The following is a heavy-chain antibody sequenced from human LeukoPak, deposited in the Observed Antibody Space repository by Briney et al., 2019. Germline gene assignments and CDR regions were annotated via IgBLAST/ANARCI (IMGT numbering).Heavy chain of an antibody. CDR3: ASKDTSGWYEEA. CDR2: INPGGGST. CDR1: GYTFTSYD. V-gene: IGHV1-46*01. D-gene: IGHD6-19*01. Sequence: ASVKVSCKASGYTFTSYDINWVRQAPGQGLEWMGVINPGGGSTSYAQKFQGRVTMTRDTSTSTVYMELSSLRSEDTAVYYCASKDTSGWYEEAWGQGSLVTVSS. J-gene: IGHJ5*02.